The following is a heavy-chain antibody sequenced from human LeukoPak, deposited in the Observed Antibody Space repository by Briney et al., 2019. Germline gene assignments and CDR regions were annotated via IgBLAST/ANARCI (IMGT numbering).Heavy chain of an antibody. J-gene: IGHJ6*03. CDR3: ARLSGSLPYYYYYMDV. CDR2: IYYSGST. V-gene: IGHV4-34*01. D-gene: IGHD1-26*01. Sequence: SETLSLTCAVYGGSFSGYYWSWIRQPPGKGLEWIGSIYYSGSTYYNPSLKSRVTISVDTSKNQFSLKLSSVTAADTAVYYCARLSGSLPYYYYYMDVWGKGTTVTVSS. CDR1: GGSFSGYY.